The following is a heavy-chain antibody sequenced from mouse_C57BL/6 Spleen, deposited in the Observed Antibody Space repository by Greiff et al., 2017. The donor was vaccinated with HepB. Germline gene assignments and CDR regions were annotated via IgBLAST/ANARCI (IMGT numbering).Heavy chain of an antibody. Sequence: QVQLQQSGPGLVAPSQSLSITCTVSGFSLTSYGVDWVRQSPGKGLEWLGVIWGVGSTNYNSALKSRLSISKDNSKSQVFLKMNSLQTDDTAMYYCASAYYYGRDWFAYWGQGTLVTVSA. CDR1: GFSLTSYG. V-gene: IGHV2-6*01. J-gene: IGHJ3*01. D-gene: IGHD1-1*01. CDR2: IWGVGST. CDR3: ASAYYYGRDWFAY.